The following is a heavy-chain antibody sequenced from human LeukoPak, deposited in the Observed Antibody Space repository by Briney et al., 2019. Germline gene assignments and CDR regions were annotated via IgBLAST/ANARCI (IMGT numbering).Heavy chain of an antibody. V-gene: IGHV3-49*03. CDR3: TREGSGWYDY. J-gene: IGHJ4*02. CDR1: GFTFGDYA. D-gene: IGHD6-19*01. Sequence: GGSLRLSCTASGFTFGDYAMSWFRQAPGKGLEWVGFIRSKAYGETTDYAASVKGRFTISRDDSKSIAYLQMNSLKTEDTAVHYCTREGSGWYDYWGQGTLVTVSS. CDR2: IRSKAYGETT.